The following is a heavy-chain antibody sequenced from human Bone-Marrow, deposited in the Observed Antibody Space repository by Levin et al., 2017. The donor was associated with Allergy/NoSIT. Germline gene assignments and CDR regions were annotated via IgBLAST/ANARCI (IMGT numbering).Heavy chain of an antibody. D-gene: IGHD2-21*01. CDR3: AAEFAY. Sequence: QPGGSLRLSCADSGSTFSSFAMTWVRQAPGKGLEWVSSINENGDKTAYADSVRGRFTISRDNSKNTMSLQMNSLRADDTAMYYCAAEFAYWGPGTLVSVSS. V-gene: IGHV3-23*01. CDR1: GSTFSSFA. J-gene: IGHJ4*02. CDR2: INENGDKT.